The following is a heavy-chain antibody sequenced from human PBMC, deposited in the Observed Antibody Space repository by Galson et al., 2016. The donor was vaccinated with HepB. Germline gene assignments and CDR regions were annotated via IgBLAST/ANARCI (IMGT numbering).Heavy chain of an antibody. Sequence: SLRLSCAASGFTFSTYAMSWVRQAPGKGLEWVSGISGSGDTKFADSVKGRFTISRDNSKSTLYLQMNSLRVEDTAVYYCAKEGVAYTTTWFSAFDFWGQGTMVTVSS. J-gene: IGHJ3*01. D-gene: IGHD2-2*01. V-gene: IGHV3-23*01. CDR1: GFTFSTYA. CDR2: ISGSGDT. CDR3: AKEGVAYTTTWFSAFDF.